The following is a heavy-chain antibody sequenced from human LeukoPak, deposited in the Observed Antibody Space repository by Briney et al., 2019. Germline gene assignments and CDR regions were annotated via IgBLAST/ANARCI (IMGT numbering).Heavy chain of an antibody. CDR2: IYSSGST. V-gene: IGHV4-39*07. CDR3: AGNYGSGRRDDAFDI. J-gene: IGHJ3*02. Sequence: SETLSLTCAVSGASVSGSNYYWGWIRQPPGKGLEWIGNIYSSGSTYYNPSLKSRVTMSVDTSKNQFSLKLSSVTAADTAVYYCAGNYGSGRRDDAFDIWGQGTMVTVSS. CDR1: GASVSGSNYY. D-gene: IGHD3-10*01.